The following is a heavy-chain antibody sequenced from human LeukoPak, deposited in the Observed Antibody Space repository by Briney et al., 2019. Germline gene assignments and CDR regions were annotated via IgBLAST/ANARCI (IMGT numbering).Heavy chain of an antibody. CDR1: GYTLTSYD. Sequence: ASVKVSCKASGYTLTSYDINWVRQATGQGLEWMGWMNPNSGNTGYAQKFQGRVTMTRNTSISTAYMELSSLRSENTAVYYCARVTFEQGRDGYNSYYYYMDVWGKGTTVTVSS. D-gene: IGHD5-24*01. CDR2: MNPNSGNT. CDR3: ARVTFEQGRDGYNSYYYYMDV. V-gene: IGHV1-8*01. J-gene: IGHJ6*03.